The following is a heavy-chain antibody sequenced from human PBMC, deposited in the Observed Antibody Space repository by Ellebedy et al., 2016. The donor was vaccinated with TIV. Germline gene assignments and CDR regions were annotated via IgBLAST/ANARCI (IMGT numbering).Heavy chain of an antibody. CDR3: AKDMNYAPSPGFRQYQYDYGMEA. D-gene: IGHD3-16*01. V-gene: IGHV3-23*01. J-gene: IGHJ6*02. CDR2: STHSGGQT. Sequence: GESLKISCVASGLTFRTYAMAWVRHAPGKGLEWVGGSTHSGGQTSYADSLKGRFTISMNLNTVYLQMDSLRVEDGAVDYCAKDMNYAPSPGFRQYQYDYGMEAWGQGTAVTVSS. CDR1: GLTFRTYA.